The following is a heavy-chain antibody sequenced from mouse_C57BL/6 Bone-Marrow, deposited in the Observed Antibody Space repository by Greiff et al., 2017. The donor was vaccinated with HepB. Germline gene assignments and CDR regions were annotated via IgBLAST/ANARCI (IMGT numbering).Heavy chain of an antibody. V-gene: IGHV1-15*01. CDR2: IDPETGGT. CDR1: GYTFTDYE. CDR3: TTLGGYYFDY. J-gene: IGHJ2*01. D-gene: IGHD3-3*01. Sequence: VKLMESGAELVRPGASVTLSCKASGYTFTDYEMHWVKQTPVHGLEWIGAIDPETGGTAYNQKFKGKAILTADKSSSTAYMELRSLTSEDSAVYYCTTLGGYYFDYWGQGTTLTVFS.